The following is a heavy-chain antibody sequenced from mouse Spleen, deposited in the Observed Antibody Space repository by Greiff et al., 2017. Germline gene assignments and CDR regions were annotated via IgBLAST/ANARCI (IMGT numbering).Heavy chain of an antibody. CDR1: GFTFSDYG. J-gene: IGHJ4*01. D-gene: IGHD2-4*01. CDR3: ANYDEDYYAMDY. Sequence: EVKLMESGGGLVKPGGSLKLSCAASGFTFSDYGMHWVRQAPEKGLEWVAYISSGSSTIYYADTVKGRFTISRDNAKNTLFLQMTSLRSEDTAMYYCANYDEDYYAMDYWGQGTSVTVSS. CDR2: ISSGSSTI. V-gene: IGHV5-17*01.